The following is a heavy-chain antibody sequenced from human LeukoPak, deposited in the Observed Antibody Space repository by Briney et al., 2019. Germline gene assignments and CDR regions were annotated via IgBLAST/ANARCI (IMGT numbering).Heavy chain of an antibody. CDR3: AKGASVVPAAMGGYFDL. CDR1: GFIFDDYA. CDR2: ISWNSGSI. D-gene: IGHD2-2*01. V-gene: IGHV3-9*01. J-gene: IGHJ2*01. Sequence: PGGSLRLSCAASGFIFDDYAMHWVRQAPGKGLEWVSGISWNSGSIGYADSVKGRFTISRDNAKNSLYLQMNSLRAEDTALYYCAKGASVVPAAMGGYFDLWGRGTLVTVSS.